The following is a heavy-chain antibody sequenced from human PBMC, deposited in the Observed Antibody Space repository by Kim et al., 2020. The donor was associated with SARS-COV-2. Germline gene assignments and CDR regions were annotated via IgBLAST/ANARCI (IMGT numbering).Heavy chain of an antibody. D-gene: IGHD2-15*01. CDR2: IYYSGST. Sequence: SETLSLTCTVSGGSINSRNYYWGWIRQPPGKGLEWIGSIYYSGSTYYNPSLKSRVTISVDTSKNRFSLKLSSVTAADTAVYYCARRAGVAGTPAWFDPWG. CDR1: GGSINSRNYY. CDR3: ARRAGVAGTPAWFDP. J-gene: IGHJ5*02. V-gene: IGHV4-39*01.